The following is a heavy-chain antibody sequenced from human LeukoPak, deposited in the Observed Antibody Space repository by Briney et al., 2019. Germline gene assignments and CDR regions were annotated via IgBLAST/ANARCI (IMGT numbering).Heavy chain of an antibody. CDR2: IRNDGSNK. CDR1: GFTFSSYG. V-gene: IGHV3-30*02. D-gene: IGHD3-22*01. J-gene: IGHJ4*02. CDR3: ARDPGLFSYYYDSSGYYPPGGIDY. Sequence: PGGSLRLSCAASGFTFSSYGMHWVRQAPGKGLEWVAFIRNDGSNKYYADSVKGRFTISRDNAKNSLYLQMNSLRAEDTAVYYCARDPGLFSYYYDSSGYYPPGGIDYWGQGTLVTVSS.